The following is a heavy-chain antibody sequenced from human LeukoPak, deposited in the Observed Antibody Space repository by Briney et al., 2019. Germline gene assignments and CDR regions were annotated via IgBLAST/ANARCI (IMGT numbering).Heavy chain of an antibody. CDR3: ARDHRYCSGGSCYSYYFDY. CDR2: IYYSGST. V-gene: IGHV4-59*01. D-gene: IGHD2-15*01. CDR1: GGSISSYY. J-gene: IGHJ4*02. Sequence: SETLSLTCTVPGGSISSYYWSWIRQPPGKGLEWIGYIYYSGSTNYNPSLKSRVTISVDTSKNQFSLKLSSVTAADTAVYYCARDHRYCSGGSCYSYYFDYWGQGTLVTVSS.